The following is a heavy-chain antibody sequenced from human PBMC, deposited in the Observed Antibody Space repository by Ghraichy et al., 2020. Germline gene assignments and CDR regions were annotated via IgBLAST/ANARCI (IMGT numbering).Heavy chain of an antibody. V-gene: IGHV3-66*01. J-gene: IGHJ4*02. Sequence: GGSLRLSCAASGFTVSSNYMSWVRQAPGKGLEWVSVIYSGGSTYYADSVKGRFTISRDNSKNTLYLQMNSLRAEDTAVYYCATHFHYGSGSPVVDYWGQGTLVTVSS. CDR2: IYSGGST. CDR1: GFTVSSNY. D-gene: IGHD3-10*01. CDR3: ATHFHYGSGSPVVDY.